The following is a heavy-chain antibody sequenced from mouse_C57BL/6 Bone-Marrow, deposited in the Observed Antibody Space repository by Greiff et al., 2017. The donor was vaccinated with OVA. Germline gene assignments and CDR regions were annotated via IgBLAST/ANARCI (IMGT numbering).Heavy chain of an antibody. CDR3: VRQDYYGSSVYAMDY. Sequence: EVMLVESGGGLVQPKGSLKLSCAASGFSFNTYAMNWVRQAPGKGLEWVARIRSKSNNYATYYADSVKDRFTISRDDSESMLYLQMNNLKTEDTAMYYCVRQDYYGSSVYAMDYWGQGTSVTVSS. D-gene: IGHD1-1*01. J-gene: IGHJ4*01. CDR1: GFSFNTYA. CDR2: IRSKSNNYAT. V-gene: IGHV10-1*01.